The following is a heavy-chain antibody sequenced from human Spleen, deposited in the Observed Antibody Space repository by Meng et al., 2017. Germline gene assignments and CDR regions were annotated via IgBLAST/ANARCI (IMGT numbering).Heavy chain of an antibody. CDR2: IYYSGST. CDR1: GGSISSYY. D-gene: IGHD6-13*01. J-gene: IGHJ3*02. V-gene: IGHV4-59*01. Sequence: SETLSFTCTVLGGSISSYYWSWIRQPPGKGLEWIGYIYYSGSTNYNPSLKSRVTISVDTSKNQFSLKLSSVTAADTAVYYCARDYPIAAAGTRTDAFDIWGQGTMVTVSS. CDR3: ARDYPIAAAGTRTDAFDI.